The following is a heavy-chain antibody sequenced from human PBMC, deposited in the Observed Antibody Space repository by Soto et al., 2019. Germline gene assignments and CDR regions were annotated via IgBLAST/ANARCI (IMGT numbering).Heavy chain of an antibody. CDR2: FDPEDGET. CDR3: ASGPRITMVRGVIETAYYYYYGMDV. D-gene: IGHD3-10*01. CDR1: GYTLTELS. J-gene: IGHJ6*02. V-gene: IGHV1-24*01. Sequence: VSVKVSCKVSGYTLTELSMHWVRHAPGKGLEWMGGFDPEDGETIYAQKLQGRVTMTTDTSTSTAYMELRSLRSDDTAVYYCASGPRITMVRGVIETAYYYYYGMDVWGQGTTVTVS.